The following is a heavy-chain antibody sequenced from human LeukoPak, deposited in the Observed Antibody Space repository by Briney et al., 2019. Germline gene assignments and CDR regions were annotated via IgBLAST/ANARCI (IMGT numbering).Heavy chain of an antibody. CDR2: ISSRGSSI. V-gene: IGHV3-48*03. Sequence: GGSLRLSCAGSGFNFSTYEMNWVRQAPGKGLEWLSYISSRGSSIYYADSVKGRFTISRDNAKNSLFLQMNSLRAEDTAVYFWARDKALNCWGQGTPVTVSS. J-gene: IGHJ4*02. CDR1: GFNFSTYE. CDR3: ARDKALNC.